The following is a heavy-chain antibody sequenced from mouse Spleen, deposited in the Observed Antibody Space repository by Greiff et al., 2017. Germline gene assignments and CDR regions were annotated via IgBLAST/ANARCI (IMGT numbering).Heavy chain of an antibody. D-gene: IGHD4-1*01. Sequence: EVKLMESGGGLVQPGGSLSLSCAASGFTFTDYYMSWVRQPPGKALEWLGFIRNKANGYTTEYSASVKGRFTISRDNSQSILYLQMNALRAEDSATYYCARYTTGTRAMDYWGQGTSVTVSS. J-gene: IGHJ4*01. CDR2: IRNKANGYTT. V-gene: IGHV7-3*01. CDR3: ARYTTGTRAMDY. CDR1: GFTFTDYY.